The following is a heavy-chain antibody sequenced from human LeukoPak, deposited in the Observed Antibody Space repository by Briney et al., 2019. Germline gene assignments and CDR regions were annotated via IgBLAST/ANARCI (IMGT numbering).Heavy chain of an antibody. V-gene: IGHV4-34*01. J-gene: IGHJ3*02. Sequence: PSETLSLTCAVYGGSFSGYYWSWIRQPPGKGLEWIGEINHSGSTNYNPSLKSRVTISVDTSKNQFSLRLSSVTAADTAVYYCARQYSGSAFDIWGQGTMVTVSS. CDR2: INHSGST. D-gene: IGHD1-26*01. CDR3: ARQYSGSAFDI. CDR1: GGSFSGYY.